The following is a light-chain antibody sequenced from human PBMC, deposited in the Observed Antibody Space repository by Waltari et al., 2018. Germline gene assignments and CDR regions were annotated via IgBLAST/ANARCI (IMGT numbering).Light chain of an antibody. CDR1: SSDVGGNNY. V-gene: IGLV2-14*03. CDR3: QAWDRGTRGV. J-gene: IGLJ2*01. CDR2: DVT. Sequence: GQSITISCTGSSSDVGGNNYVSWYQQHPGQAPKVLIYDVTNRPSGVSDRFSGSNSGNTATLTISGTQTMDEADYYCQAWDRGTRGVFGGGTRLTVL.